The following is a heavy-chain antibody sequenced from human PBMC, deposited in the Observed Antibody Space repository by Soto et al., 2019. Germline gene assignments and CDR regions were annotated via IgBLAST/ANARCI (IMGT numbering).Heavy chain of an antibody. D-gene: IGHD1-1*01. CDR2: IYYSGST. Sequence: QVQLQESGPGLVKPSETLSLTCTVSGGSISSYYWSWIRQPPGKGLEWIGYIYYSGSTNYNRSLKSGVTISVVTSKNQFSLKLSSVTAADTAVYYCARRYGYSFDYWGQGTLVTVSS. V-gene: IGHV4-59*08. J-gene: IGHJ4*02. CDR3: ARRYGYSFDY. CDR1: GGSISSYY.